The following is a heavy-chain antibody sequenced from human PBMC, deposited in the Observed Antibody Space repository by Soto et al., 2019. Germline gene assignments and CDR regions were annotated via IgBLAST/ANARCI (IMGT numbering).Heavy chain of an antibody. J-gene: IGHJ4*02. D-gene: IGHD6-6*01. Sequence: EVQLVESGGSLVQPGRSLRLSCAASGFTFGDDAMHWVRQAPRKGLEWVSGISWNSGSIGYADSVKGRFTISRDNAKNSLYLQMNRLRAEDTALYYCAKDMDPVGSSLFDYWGQGTLVTVSS. V-gene: IGHV3-9*01. CDR2: ISWNSGSI. CDR1: GFTFGDDA. CDR3: AKDMDPVGSSLFDY.